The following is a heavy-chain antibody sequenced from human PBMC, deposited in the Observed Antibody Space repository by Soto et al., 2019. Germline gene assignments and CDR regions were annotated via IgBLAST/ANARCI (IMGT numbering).Heavy chain of an antibody. CDR1: GFTFSSYA. V-gene: IGHV3-30-3*01. CDR2: ISYDGSNK. J-gene: IGHJ4*02. D-gene: IGHD6-6*01. Sequence: PGGSLRLSCAASGFTFSSYAMHWVRQAPGKGLEWVAVISYDGSNKYYADSVKGRFTISRDNSKNTLYLQMNSLRAEDTAVYYCARAADIAARLFIFDYWGQGTLVTVSS. CDR3: ARAADIAARLFIFDY.